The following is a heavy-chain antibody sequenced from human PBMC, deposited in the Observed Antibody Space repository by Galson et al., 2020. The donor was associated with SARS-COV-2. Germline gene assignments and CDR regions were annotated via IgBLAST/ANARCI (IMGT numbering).Heavy chain of an antibody. CDR3: TRHFLRSYSGSYTDY. CDR1: GFTFSGSA. D-gene: IGHD1-26*01. Sequence: GGSLRLSCAASGFTFSGSAMHWVRQASGKGLEWVGRIRSKANSYATAYAASVKGRFTISRDDSKNTAYLQMNSLKTEDTAVYYCTRHFLRSYSGSYTDYWGQGTLVTVSS. CDR2: IRSKANSYAT. J-gene: IGHJ4*02. V-gene: IGHV3-73*01.